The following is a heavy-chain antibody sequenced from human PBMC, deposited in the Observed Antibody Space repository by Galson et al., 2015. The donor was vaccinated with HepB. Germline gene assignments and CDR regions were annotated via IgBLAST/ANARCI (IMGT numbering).Heavy chain of an antibody. CDR3: AREEYDFWSGSPLDY. V-gene: IGHV1-18*04. CDR2: ISAYNGNT. Sequence: SVKVSCKASGYTFTSYGISWVRQAPGQGLEWMGWISAYNGNTNYAQKLQGRVTMTTDTSTSTAYMELSSLRSDDTAVYYCAREEYDFWSGSPLDYWGQGTLVTVSS. D-gene: IGHD3-3*01. J-gene: IGHJ4*02. CDR1: GYTFTSYG.